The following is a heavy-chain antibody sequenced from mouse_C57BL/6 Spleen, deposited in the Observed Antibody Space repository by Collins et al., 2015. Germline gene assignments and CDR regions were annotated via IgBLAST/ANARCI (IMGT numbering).Heavy chain of an antibody. V-gene: IGHV7-3*02. CDR2: IRNKANGYTT. CDR1: GFTFTDYY. D-gene: IGHD2-14*01. Sequence: EVKLVESGGGLVQPGGSLRLSCATSGFTFTDYYMSWVRQPPGKALEWLGFIRNKANGYTTEYSASVKGRFTISRDNSQSILYLQMNTLRAEDSATYYCARGIRDRGYFDVWGAGTTVTVSS. J-gene: IGHJ1*01. CDR3: ARGIRDRGYFDV.